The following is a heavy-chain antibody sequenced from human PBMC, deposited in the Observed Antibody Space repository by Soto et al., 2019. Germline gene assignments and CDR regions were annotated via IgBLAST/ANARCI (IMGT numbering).Heavy chain of an antibody. D-gene: IGHD6-6*01. CDR3: ARVQLAPRTYYGMDV. CDR2: IYYSGST. Sequence: SETLSLTCTVSGGSISSGDYYWSWIRQPPGKGLEWIGYIYYSGSTYYNPSLKSRVTISVDTSKNQFSLKLSSVTAADTAVYYCARVQLAPRTYYGMDVWGQGTTVTVSS. J-gene: IGHJ6*02. V-gene: IGHV4-30-4*01. CDR1: GGSISSGDYY.